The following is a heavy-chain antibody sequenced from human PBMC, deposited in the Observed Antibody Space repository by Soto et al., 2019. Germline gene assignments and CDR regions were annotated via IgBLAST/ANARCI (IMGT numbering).Heavy chain of an antibody. CDR3: ARAYGGSSDY. CDR1: GYTFTSYG. Sequence: ASVKVSCKASGYTFTSYGISWVRQAPGQGLEWMGWISAYNGNTNYAQKLQGRVTITADESTSTAYMELSSLRSEDTAVYYCARAYGGSSDYWGQGTLVTVSS. D-gene: IGHD5-12*01. V-gene: IGHV1-18*01. J-gene: IGHJ4*02. CDR2: ISAYNGNT.